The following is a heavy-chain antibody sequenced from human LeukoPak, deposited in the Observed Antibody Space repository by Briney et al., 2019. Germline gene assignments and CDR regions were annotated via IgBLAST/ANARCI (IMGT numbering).Heavy chain of an antibody. V-gene: IGHV3-30*02. J-gene: IGHJ4*02. Sequence: PGGSLRLSCAASGFTFSSYGMHWVRQAPGKGLEWVAFIRYDGSNKYYADSVKGRFTISRDNSKNTLYLQMNSLRAEDTAVYYCAKDFSFFVNWGSGPLDYWGQGTLVTVSS. D-gene: IGHD3-10*01. CDR2: IRYDGSNK. CDR1: GFTFSSYG. CDR3: AKDFSFFVNWGSGPLDY.